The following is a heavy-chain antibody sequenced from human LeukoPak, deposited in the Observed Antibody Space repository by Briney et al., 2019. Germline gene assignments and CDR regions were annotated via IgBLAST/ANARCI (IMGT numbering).Heavy chain of an antibody. Sequence: GGALRLSCAASRRTFSSYGMSWVRQAQGKGMEWGSAISGSGGSTNYADSVKGRLTISRDNSKKTLYMQKNSVRAAETAVYYCAKESLTCYYDSVYFQHWGQGTLVTVSS. CDR3: AKESLTCYYDSVYFQH. CDR1: RRTFSSYG. J-gene: IGHJ1*01. D-gene: IGHD3-22*01. V-gene: IGHV3-23*01. CDR2: ISGSGGST.